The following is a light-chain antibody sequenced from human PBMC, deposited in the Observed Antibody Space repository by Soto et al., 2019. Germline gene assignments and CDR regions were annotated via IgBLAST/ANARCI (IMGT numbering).Light chain of an antibody. CDR1: SSDVGGYNY. CDR2: DVN. Sequence: QSALTQPRSVSGSPGQSVTISCTGTSSDVGGYNYVSLYQQHPGKAPKLMIYDVNKRPSGVPDRFSGSKSGNTASLTISGLQAEDEADYYCCSYAGSYTVVFGGGTKLTVL. J-gene: IGLJ2*01. CDR3: CSYAGSYTVV. V-gene: IGLV2-11*01.